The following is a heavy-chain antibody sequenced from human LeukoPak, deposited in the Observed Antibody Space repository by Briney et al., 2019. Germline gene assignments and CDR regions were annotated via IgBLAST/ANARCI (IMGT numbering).Heavy chain of an antibody. CDR3: AKAGVAAAGIGGY. J-gene: IGHJ4*02. V-gene: IGHV3-30*02. CDR1: GFTFSSYG. CDR2: IRYDGSNK. D-gene: IGHD6-13*01. Sequence: GGSLRLSCAASGFTFSSYGMHWVRQAPGKGLEWVAFIRYDGSNKYYADSVKGRFTISRDNSKNTLYLQMNSLRAEDTAVYYCAKAGVAAAGIGGYWGQGTLVTVSS.